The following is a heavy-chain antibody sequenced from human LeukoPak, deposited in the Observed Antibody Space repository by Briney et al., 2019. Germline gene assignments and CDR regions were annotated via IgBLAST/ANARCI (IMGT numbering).Heavy chain of an antibody. V-gene: IGHV1-69*13. CDR1: GYTFTSYY. J-gene: IGHJ5*02. D-gene: IGHD3-22*01. Sequence: GASVKVSCKASGYTFTSYYMHWVRQAPGQGLEWMGGIIPIFGTANYAQKFQGRVTVTADESTSTAYMELSSLRSEDTAVYYCARGENYYYDSSGYFNWFDPWGQGTLVTVSS. CDR3: ARGENYYYDSSGYFNWFDP. CDR2: IIPIFGTA.